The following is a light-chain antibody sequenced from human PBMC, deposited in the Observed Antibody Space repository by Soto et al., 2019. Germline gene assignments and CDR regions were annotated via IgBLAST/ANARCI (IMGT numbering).Light chain of an antibody. Sequence: EIVLTQSPATLSLSPGERATLSCRASQSVRTYLAWYQQKPGQAPRLLIYDASNRATDIPDRFSGSGSGTDFTLIISSLDPEDFAVYYCHQRSKWPLTFGGGTKVEIK. J-gene: IGKJ4*01. CDR2: DAS. CDR3: HQRSKWPLT. V-gene: IGKV3-11*01. CDR1: QSVRTY.